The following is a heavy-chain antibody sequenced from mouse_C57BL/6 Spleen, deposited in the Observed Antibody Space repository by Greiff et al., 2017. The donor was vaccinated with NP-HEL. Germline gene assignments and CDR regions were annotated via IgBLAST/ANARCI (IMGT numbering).Heavy chain of an antibody. CDR3: ASSELGGGY. Sequence: VQLQESGAELVKPGASVMISCKASGYAFSRYWMTWVKQRPGKGLAWIGQIYPGDGDTNYNGKFKGKATLTADKSSSTAFMQLSSLTSEDSAVYFCASSELGGGYWGQGTTLTVSS. CDR2: IYPGDGDT. J-gene: IGHJ2*01. CDR1: GYAFSRYW. V-gene: IGHV1-80*01. D-gene: IGHD4-1*01.